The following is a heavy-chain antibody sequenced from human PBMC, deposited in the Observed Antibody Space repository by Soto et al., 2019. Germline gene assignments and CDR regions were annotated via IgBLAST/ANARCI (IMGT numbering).Heavy chain of an antibody. CDR3: ARASGSLYDFWSGYSYYYYGMDV. D-gene: IGHD3-3*01. V-gene: IGHV4-59*01. J-gene: IGHJ6*02. CDR1: GGSISSYY. Sequence: PSETLSLTCTVSGGSISSYYWSWIRQPPGKGLEWIGYIYYSGSTNYNPSLKSRVTISVDTSKNQFSLKLSSVTAADTAVYYCARASGSLYDFWSGYSYYYYGMDVWGQGTTVT. CDR2: IYYSGST.